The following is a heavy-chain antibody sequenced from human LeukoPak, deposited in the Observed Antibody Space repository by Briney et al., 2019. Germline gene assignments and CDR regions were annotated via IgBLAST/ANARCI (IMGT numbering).Heavy chain of an antibody. Sequence: GGSLRLSCAASGFTFSDYWMHWVRQVPGKGLVWVSHINSDGSSTSYADSVKGRFTISRGNAKNTLYLQMNSLRAEDTAVYYCARGLIVAAGTDYWGQGTLVTVSS. J-gene: IGHJ4*02. CDR2: INSDGSST. V-gene: IGHV3-74*01. CDR3: ARGLIVAAGTDY. CDR1: GFTFSDYW. D-gene: IGHD6-13*01.